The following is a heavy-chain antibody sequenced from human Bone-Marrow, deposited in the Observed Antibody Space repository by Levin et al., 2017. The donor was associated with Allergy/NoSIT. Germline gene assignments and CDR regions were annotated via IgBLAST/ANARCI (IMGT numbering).Heavy chain of an antibody. CDR1: GFTFDDYT. CDR3: AKYTSADVLTGYFED. Sequence: GESLKISCAASGFTFDDYTMHWVRQPPGKSLQWVSLISWDGGVTYYADAVKGRFTISRDNNKNSLYLQMNSVGPEDTALYYCAKYTSADVLTGYFEDWGQGTLVTVSS. V-gene: IGHV3-43*01. D-gene: IGHD3-9*01. J-gene: IGHJ4*02. CDR2: ISWDGGVT.